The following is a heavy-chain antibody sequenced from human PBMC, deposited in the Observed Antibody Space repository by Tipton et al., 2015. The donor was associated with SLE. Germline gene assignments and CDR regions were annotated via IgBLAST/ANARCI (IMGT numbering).Heavy chain of an antibody. V-gene: IGHV3-9*01. CDR2: ISWNSGSI. Sequence: SLRLSCAASGFTFTTYAMHWVRQAPGKGLEWVSGISWNSGSIGYADSVKGRFTISRDNAKNSLYLQMNNLRAEDTATYYCARARRPYSSGWYGEFYFDYWGQGTLVTVSS. D-gene: IGHD6-19*01. CDR1: GFTFTTYA. CDR3: ARARRPYSSGWYGEFYFDY. J-gene: IGHJ4*02.